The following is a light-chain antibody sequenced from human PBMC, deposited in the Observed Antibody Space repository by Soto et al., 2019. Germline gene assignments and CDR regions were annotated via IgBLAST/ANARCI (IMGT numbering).Light chain of an antibody. J-gene: IGKJ5*01. Sequence: EIVMTQSPATLSVSPGERATLSCRASQSVSNNVAWYQQKPGQAPRLLLLGASTRATGIPARFSGSGSGTEFTLPISSLQSEDFAVYYCKQYKEWPPFTFGQGTRLEIK. V-gene: IGKV3-15*01. CDR1: QSVSNN. CDR2: GAS. CDR3: KQYKEWPPFT.